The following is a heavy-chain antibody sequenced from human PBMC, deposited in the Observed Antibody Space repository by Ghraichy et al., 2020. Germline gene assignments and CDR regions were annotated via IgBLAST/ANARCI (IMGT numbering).Heavy chain of an antibody. CDR1: GFTFSSYA. D-gene: IGHD6-19*01. CDR3: AKDAEAVAGFFDY. V-gene: IGHV3-23*01. CDR2: ISGSGGST. J-gene: IGHJ4*02. Sequence: GKSLNISCAASGFTFSSYAMSWVRQAPGKGLEWVSAISGSGGSTYYADSVKGRFTISRDNSKNTLYLQMNSLRAEDTAVYYCAKDAEAVAGFFDYWGQGTLVTVSS.